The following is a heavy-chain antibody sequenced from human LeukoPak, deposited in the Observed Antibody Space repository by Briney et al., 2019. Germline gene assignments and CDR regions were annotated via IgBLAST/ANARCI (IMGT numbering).Heavy chain of an antibody. CDR2: IIPILGIA. Sequence: SVKVSCKASGGTFSSYAISWVRQAPGQGLEWMGRIIPILGIANYAQKFQGRVTITADKSTSTAYMELSSLRSEDTAVYYCAGDYPRDGYNMYYFDYWGQGTLVTVSS. D-gene: IGHD5-24*01. V-gene: IGHV1-69*04. CDR3: AGDYPRDGYNMYYFDY. J-gene: IGHJ4*02. CDR1: GGTFSSYA.